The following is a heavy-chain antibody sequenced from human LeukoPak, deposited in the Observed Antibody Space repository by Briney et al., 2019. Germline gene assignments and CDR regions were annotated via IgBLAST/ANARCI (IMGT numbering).Heavy chain of an antibody. V-gene: IGHV1-69*10. CDR2: IVPVIGVA. D-gene: IGHD3-22*01. CDR1: GDTLITHF. CDR3: ARHSSRGHYYDFDF. J-gene: IGHJ4*02. Sequence: GAPVKVSCKAPGDTLITHFISRVRQAPGQGLGGVGGIVPVIGVATYAQSLQGRVIITADRSTNTAYMELSSLRFEDSAVYFCARHSSRGHYYDFDFWGQGSLVTVSS.